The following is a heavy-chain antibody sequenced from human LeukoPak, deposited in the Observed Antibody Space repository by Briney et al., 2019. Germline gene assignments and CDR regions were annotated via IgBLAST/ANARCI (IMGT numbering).Heavy chain of an antibody. CDR3: ARDTGDSSGYYLIDFDI. D-gene: IGHD3-22*01. CDR1: GGSISSGDYY. J-gene: IGHJ3*02. V-gene: IGHV4-30-4*01. CDR2: ISHSGGT. Sequence: SETLSLTCTVSGGSISSGDYYWSWIRQPPGQGLEWIAYISHSGGTYYNPSLKSRVTISVDTSKNQFSLKLSSVTAADTAVYYCARDTGDSSGYYLIDFDIWGQGTMVTVSS.